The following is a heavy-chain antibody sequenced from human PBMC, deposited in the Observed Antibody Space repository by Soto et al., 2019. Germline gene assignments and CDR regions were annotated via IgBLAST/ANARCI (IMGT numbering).Heavy chain of an antibody. CDR2: INPSGGST. CDR3: ARNVDPYGMDV. D-gene: IGHD1-1*01. J-gene: IGHJ6*02. CDR1: GYTFTSYY. Sequence: QVQLVQSGAEVKKPGASVKVSCKASGYTFTSYYMHWVRQAPGQGLEWMGIINPSGGSTSYAQKFQGRVTMTRDTSKSTVYMERSSLRSEDTAVYYCARNVDPYGMDVWGQGTTVTVSS. V-gene: IGHV1-46*01.